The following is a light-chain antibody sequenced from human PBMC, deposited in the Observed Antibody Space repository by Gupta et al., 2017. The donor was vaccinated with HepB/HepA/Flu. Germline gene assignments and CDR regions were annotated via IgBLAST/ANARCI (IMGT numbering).Light chain of an antibody. CDR1: QSISSF. V-gene: IGKV3-11*01. CDR3: QQRYNWPLT. Sequence: ELVLTQSPGTLSLSTGERATLSCRASQSISSFFAWYQQTPGQAPRLLIYGASNRATGIPVRFSGSGSGTDFTLTISNLEPEDLAVYYCQQRYNWPLTFGGGTKVEI. CDR2: GAS. J-gene: IGKJ4*01.